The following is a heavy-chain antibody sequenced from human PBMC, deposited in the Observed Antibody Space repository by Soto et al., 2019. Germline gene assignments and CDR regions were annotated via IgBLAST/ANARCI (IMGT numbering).Heavy chain of an antibody. CDR2: ITGRGDST. D-gene: IGHD1-26*01. Sequence: GGSLRLSCAASGFPFSDHAMHWVRQTPGKGLEWVSAITGRGDSTYYADSVKGRFTISRDNSKSTLYLQMMSLRAEDTAVYYCAKDLYVQPPSGWFDPWGQGTVVTISS. V-gene: IGHV3-23*01. J-gene: IGHJ5*02. CDR1: GFPFSDHA. CDR3: AKDLYVQPPSGWFDP.